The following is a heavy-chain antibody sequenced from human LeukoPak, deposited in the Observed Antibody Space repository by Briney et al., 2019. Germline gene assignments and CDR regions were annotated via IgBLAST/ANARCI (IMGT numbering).Heavy chain of an antibody. J-gene: IGHJ4*02. V-gene: IGHV3-23*01. CDR2: ISGSGGST. D-gene: IGHD1-1*01. CDR1: GFTFSSYA. Sequence: GGSLRLSCATSGFTFSSYAMSWARQAPGKGLEWVSAISGSGGSTYYADSVKGRFTISRDNSKNTLYLQMNSLRAEDTAVYYCAKDQGTGTAAFDYWGQGTLVTVSS. CDR3: AKDQGTGTAAFDY.